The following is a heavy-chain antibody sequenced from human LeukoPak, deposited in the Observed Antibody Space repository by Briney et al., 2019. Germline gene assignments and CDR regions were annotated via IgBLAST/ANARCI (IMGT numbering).Heavy chain of an antibody. CDR2: MYYTGST. CDR3: ARDRRESTKLNDAFDI. V-gene: IGHV4-59*01. D-gene: IGHD1-1*01. CDR1: GGSISSYY. J-gene: IGHJ3*02. Sequence: PSETLSLTCSVSGGSISSYYWSWLRQPPGKGLEWIGYMYYTGSTHYNPSPESRVTISTDTSKKQLSLKLTSVTAADTAVYYCARDRRESTKLNDAFDIWGQGTMVTVSS.